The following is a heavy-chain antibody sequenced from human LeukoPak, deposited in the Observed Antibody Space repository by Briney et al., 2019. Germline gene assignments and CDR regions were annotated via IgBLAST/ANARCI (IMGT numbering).Heavy chain of an antibody. CDR3: AGDTGIYPHYAFDI. V-gene: IGHV4-34*01. J-gene: IGHJ3*02. CDR2: INHSGST. D-gene: IGHD1-26*01. Sequence: SETLSLTCAVYGGSFSGYYWSWIRQPPGKGLEWIGEINHSGSTNYNPSLKSRVTISVDTSKNQFSLKLSSVTAADTAVYYCAGDTGIYPHYAFDIWGQGTMVTVSS. CDR1: GGSFSGYY.